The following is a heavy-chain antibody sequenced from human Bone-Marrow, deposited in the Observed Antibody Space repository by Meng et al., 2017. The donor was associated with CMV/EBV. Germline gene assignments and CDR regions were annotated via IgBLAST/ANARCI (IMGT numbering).Heavy chain of an antibody. CDR3: ATYDFWSGGDY. D-gene: IGHD3-3*01. Sequence: SETLSLTCAVYGGSFSGYYWSWIRQPPGKGLEWIGEINHSGSTNYNPSLKSRVTISVDTSKNQFSLKLSSVTAADTAVYYCATYDFWSGGDYCGQATLATVSS. J-gene: IGHJ4*02. CDR1: GGSFSGYY. CDR2: INHSGST. V-gene: IGHV4-34*01.